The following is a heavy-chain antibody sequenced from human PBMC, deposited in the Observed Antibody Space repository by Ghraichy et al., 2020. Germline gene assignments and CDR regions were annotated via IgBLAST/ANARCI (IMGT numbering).Heavy chain of an antibody. V-gene: IGHV3-23*01. CDR2: VSSGGGST. D-gene: IGHD1-26*01. CDR3: AKAGIVGATGPNYIDY. Sequence: GGSLRLSCAASGFTFSSYAMNWVRQAPGKGLEWVSAVSSGGGSTYYADSVKGRFTISRDKSKNTLYLQMNSLRVEDTAVYYCAKAGIVGATGPNYIDYWGQGTLVTVSS. CDR1: GFTFSSYA. J-gene: IGHJ4*02.